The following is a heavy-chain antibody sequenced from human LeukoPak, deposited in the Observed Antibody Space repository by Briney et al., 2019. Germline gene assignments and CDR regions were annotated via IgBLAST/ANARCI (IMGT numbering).Heavy chain of an antibody. J-gene: IGHJ4*02. Sequence: PGGSLRLSCAASGFTFSNYWMHWVRQAPGKGLVWVSRINSDGSSRNCADSVKGRFTISRDNAKNTLYLQMNSLRAEDTAAYYCARVAPGYQGYTSAWYTDYWGQGTLVSVSS. D-gene: IGHD6-19*01. CDR1: GFTFSNYW. V-gene: IGHV3-74*01. CDR3: ARVAPGYQGYTSAWYTDY. CDR2: INSDGSSR.